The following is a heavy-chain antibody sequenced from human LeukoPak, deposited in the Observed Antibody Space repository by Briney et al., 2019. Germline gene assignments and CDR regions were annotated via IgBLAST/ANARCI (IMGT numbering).Heavy chain of an antibody. Sequence: ASVKVSCKASGYTFVNYGMSWVRQAPGQGLEWMGWISAKNGNIDYAQKFQGRVTMTADRSTSTAYMELRGLRSDDTAIYYCARRIVGGHLGDYWGQGTLVTVSS. CDR3: ARRIVGGHLGDY. CDR1: GYTFVNYG. J-gene: IGHJ4*02. V-gene: IGHV1-18*01. D-gene: IGHD1-26*01. CDR2: ISAKNGNI.